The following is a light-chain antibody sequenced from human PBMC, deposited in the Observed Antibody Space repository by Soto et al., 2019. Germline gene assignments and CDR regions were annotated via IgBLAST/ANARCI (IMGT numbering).Light chain of an antibody. CDR2: GAS. Sequence: DIPMTQSPSSLSASVGDRVTITCRASQSISNYLNWYQQKPGKAPKLLIFGASSLQTGVPLRVSGSGSGTDFSLTISSLQPEDFATYYCQQSYGTPYTFGQGTKLEIK. V-gene: IGKV1-39*01. J-gene: IGKJ2*01. CDR3: QQSYGTPYT. CDR1: QSISNY.